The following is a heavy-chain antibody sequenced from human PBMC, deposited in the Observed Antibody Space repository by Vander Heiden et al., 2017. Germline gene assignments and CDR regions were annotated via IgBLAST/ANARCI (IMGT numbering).Heavy chain of an antibody. V-gene: IGHV1-2*04. D-gene: IGHD2-15*01. CDR3: ARGVPRKDIVVVGAAKGWSWFDP. J-gene: IGHJ5*02. CDR2: INPNSGGT. CDR1: GYTFTGYY. Sequence: QVQLVQSGAEVKKPGASVKVSCKASGYTFTGYYMHWVRKGPGQGLEWMGWINPNSGGTNYAQEVQGWVTMTRDTSISTAYMELSRLRSDDTAVYYCARGVPRKDIVVVGAAKGWSWFDPWGQGTLVTVSS.